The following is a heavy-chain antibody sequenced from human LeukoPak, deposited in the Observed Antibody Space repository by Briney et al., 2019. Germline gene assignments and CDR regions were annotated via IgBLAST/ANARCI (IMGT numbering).Heavy chain of an antibody. CDR2: IIPIFGTA. Sequence: GASVKVSCKASGYTFTSYGISWVRQAPGQGLEWMGRIIPIFGTANYAQKFQGRVTITTDESTSTAYMELSSLRSEDTAVYYCARDRGYYDSSGYYYFDYWGQGTLVTASS. D-gene: IGHD3-22*01. CDR3: ARDRGYYDSSGYYYFDY. CDR1: GYTFTSYG. J-gene: IGHJ4*02. V-gene: IGHV1-69*05.